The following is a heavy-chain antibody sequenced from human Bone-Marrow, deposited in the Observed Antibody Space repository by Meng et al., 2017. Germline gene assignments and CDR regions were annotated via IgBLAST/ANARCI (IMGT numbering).Heavy chain of an antibody. Sequence: LSLTCAASGFTFDDYAMHWVRQAPGKGLEWVSGISWNSGSIGYADSVKGRFTISRDNAKNSLYLQMNSLRAEDTALYYCAKDMRSSSWYFDYWGQGTLVTVSS. CDR3: AKDMRSSSWYFDY. J-gene: IGHJ4*02. V-gene: IGHV3-9*01. D-gene: IGHD6-13*01. CDR1: GFTFDDYA. CDR2: ISWNSGSI.